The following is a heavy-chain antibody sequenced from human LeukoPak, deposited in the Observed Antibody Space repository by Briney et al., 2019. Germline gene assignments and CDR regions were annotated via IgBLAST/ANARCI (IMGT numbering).Heavy chain of an antibody. Sequence: SETLSLTCTVSGGSISSYYWSWIRQPPGKGLEWIGYIYYSGGTNYNPSLKSRVTISVDTSKNQFSLKLSSVTAADTAVYYCATLRSGSYAYYYMDVWGKGTTVTVSS. V-gene: IGHV4-59*01. J-gene: IGHJ6*03. CDR1: GGSISSYY. CDR3: ATLRSGSYAYYYMDV. CDR2: IYYSGGT. D-gene: IGHD1-26*01.